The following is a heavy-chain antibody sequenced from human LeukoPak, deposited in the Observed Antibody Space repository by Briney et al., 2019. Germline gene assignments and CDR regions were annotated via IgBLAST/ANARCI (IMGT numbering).Heavy chain of an antibody. Sequence: SETLSLTCTVSGGSISSYYWSWIRQPAGKGLEWIGRIYTSGSTNYNPSLKSRVTMSVDTSKNQFSLKLSSVTAADTAVYYCAAAVQQYTPPPYYYYYYMDVWGKGTTVTVSS. CDR2: IYTSGST. CDR1: GGSISSYY. V-gene: IGHV4-4*07. CDR3: AAAVQQYTPPPYYYYYYMDV. D-gene: IGHD6-13*01. J-gene: IGHJ6*03.